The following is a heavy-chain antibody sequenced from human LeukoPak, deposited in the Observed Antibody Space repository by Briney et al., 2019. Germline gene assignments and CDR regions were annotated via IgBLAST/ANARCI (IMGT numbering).Heavy chain of an antibody. CDR3: AKDRVTMIVVVINDAFDI. CDR1: GFSSTTYG. D-gene: IGHD3-22*01. Sequence: GGSLRLSCAASGFSSTTYGMSWVRQAPGKGLEWVANIKRDGSEKYYVDSAKGRFTISRDNSKNTLYLQMNSLRAEDTAVYYCAKDRVTMIVVVINDAFDIWGQGTMVTVSS. V-gene: IGHV3-7*03. J-gene: IGHJ3*02. CDR2: IKRDGSEK.